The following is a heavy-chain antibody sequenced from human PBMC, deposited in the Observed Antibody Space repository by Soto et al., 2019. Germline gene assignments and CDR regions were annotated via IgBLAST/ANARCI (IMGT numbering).Heavy chain of an antibody. J-gene: IGHJ3*02. V-gene: IGHV1-69*13. CDR2: IIPIFGTA. D-gene: IGHD5-12*01. CDR1: GGTFSSYA. Sequence: SVKISCKASGGTFSSYAISWVRQAPGQGLEWMGGIIPIFGTANYAQKFQGRVTITADESTSTAYMELSSLRSEDTAVYYCARDRGSGYDSYDAFDIWGQGTMVTVSS. CDR3: ARDRGSGYDSYDAFDI.